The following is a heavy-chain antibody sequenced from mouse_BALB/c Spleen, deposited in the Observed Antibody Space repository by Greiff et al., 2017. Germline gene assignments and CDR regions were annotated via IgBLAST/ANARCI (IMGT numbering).Heavy chain of an antibody. J-gene: IGHJ1*01. D-gene: IGHD1-1*01. CDR1: GDSITSGY. V-gene: IGHV3-8*02. Sequence: EVKLEESGPSLVKPSQSLSLTCSVTGDSITSGYWNWIRKFPGNKLEYMGYISYSGSTYYYPSLKSRISITRDTSTNQDYLQLNSVTTEDTATYYCASYPLYGSSCWDFDVWGAGTTVTVSS. CDR3: ASYPLYGSSCWDFDV. CDR2: ISYSGST.